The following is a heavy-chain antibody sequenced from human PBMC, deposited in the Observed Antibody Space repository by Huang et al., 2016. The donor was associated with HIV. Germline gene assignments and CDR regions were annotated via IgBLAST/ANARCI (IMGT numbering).Heavy chain of an antibody. V-gene: IGHV3-30*02. J-gene: IGHJ4*02. D-gene: IGHD5-12*01. CDR1: GFNFHVYG. CDR2: VRFDGSNE. Sequence: QPQLVESGGGVVQRGGSLRLSCAASGFNFHVYGMHWLRQAPGKGLEWVACVRFDGSNEYYIDCVKGRFTISRDNSKKMLFLEMDNLRPEDTAVYFCARDSRWGIVATTLSYFDYWGQGTLVTVSS. CDR3: ARDSRWGIVATTLSYFDY.